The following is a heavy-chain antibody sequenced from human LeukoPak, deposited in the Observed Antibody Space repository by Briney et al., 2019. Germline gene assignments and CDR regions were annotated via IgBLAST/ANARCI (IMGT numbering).Heavy chain of an antibody. CDR1: GGSISTTIYY. V-gene: IGHV4-39*01. Sequence: IPSETLSLTCTVSGGSISTTIYYWGWVRQPPGKGLEWIGSIYYSGSTYYNPSLKSRVTISVDTSKNQFSLKLSSVTAADTAVYYCARLGGPYNIVVVPAAIRDYYYYMDVWGKGTTVTVSS. CDR2: IYYSGST. CDR3: ARLGGPYNIVVVPAAIRDYYYYMDV. D-gene: IGHD2-2*02. J-gene: IGHJ6*03.